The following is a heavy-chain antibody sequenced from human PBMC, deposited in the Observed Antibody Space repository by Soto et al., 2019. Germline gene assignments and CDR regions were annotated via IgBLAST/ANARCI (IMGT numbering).Heavy chain of an antibody. Sequence: PGGSLRLSCAASGFTFSSYAVSWVRQAPGKGLEWVSAISGSGGSTYYADSVKGRFTISRDNSKNTLYLQMNSLRAEDTAVYYCAKDGVRADSSGYYFFDYWGQGTLVTVSS. J-gene: IGHJ4*02. CDR3: AKDGVRADSSGYYFFDY. CDR2: ISGSGGST. CDR1: GFTFSSYA. V-gene: IGHV3-23*01. D-gene: IGHD3-22*01.